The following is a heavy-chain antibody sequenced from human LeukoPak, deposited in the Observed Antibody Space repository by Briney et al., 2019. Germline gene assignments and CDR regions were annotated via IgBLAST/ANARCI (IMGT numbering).Heavy chain of an antibody. V-gene: IGHV1-8*01. J-gene: IGHJ5*02. CDR1: GYTFTSYD. CDR2: MNPNSGNT. Sequence: ASVKVSCKASGYTFTSYDINWVRQATGQGLEWMGWMNPNSGNTGYAQKFQGRVTMTRNTSISTAYMELSSLRSEDTAVYYCAGHPPGGYSYQKGNWFDPWGQGTLVTVSS. CDR3: AGHPPGGYSYQKGNWFDP. D-gene: IGHD5-18*01.